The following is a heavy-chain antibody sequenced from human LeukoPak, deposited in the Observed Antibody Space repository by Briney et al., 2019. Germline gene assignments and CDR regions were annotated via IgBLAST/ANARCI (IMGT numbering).Heavy chain of an antibody. D-gene: IGHD6-19*01. CDR2: IYYSGST. J-gene: IGHJ4*02. CDR1: GGSISSSSYY. V-gene: IGHV4-39*01. CDR3: ARQGSSDWYGRY. Sequence: PSETLSLTCTVSGGSISSSSYYWGWIRQPPGKGLEWIGSIYYSGSTYYNPSLKSRVTISVDTSKNQFSLKLSSVTAADTAVYYCARQGSSDWYGRYWGQGTLVTVSS.